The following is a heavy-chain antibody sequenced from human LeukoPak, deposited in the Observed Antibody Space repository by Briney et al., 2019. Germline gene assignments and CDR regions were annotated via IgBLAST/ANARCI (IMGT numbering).Heavy chain of an antibody. Sequence: PGGSLRLSCAASGFTFTSYGISWVRQAPGQGLEWMGWISAYNGNTNYAQKLQGRVTMTTDTSTSTAYMELRSLRSDDTAVYYCARDGRRIAVAGGVYFDYWGQGTLVTVSS. CDR1: GFTFTSYG. V-gene: IGHV1-18*01. D-gene: IGHD6-19*01. CDR3: ARDGRRIAVAGGVYFDY. J-gene: IGHJ4*02. CDR2: ISAYNGNT.